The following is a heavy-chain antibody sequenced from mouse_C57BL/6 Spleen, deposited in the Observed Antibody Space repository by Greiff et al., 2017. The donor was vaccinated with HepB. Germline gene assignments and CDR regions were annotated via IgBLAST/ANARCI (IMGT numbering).Heavy chain of an antibody. CDR1: GFSLTSYA. V-gene: IGHV2-9-1*01. CDR2: IWTGGGT. Sequence: VMLVESGPGLVAPSQSLSITCTVSGFSLTSYAISWVRQPPGKGLEWLGVIWTGGGTNYNSALKSRLSISKDISKSQVFLKMNSLQTDDTARYYCATHYYGSSYWYFDVWGTGTTVTVSS. J-gene: IGHJ1*03. D-gene: IGHD1-1*01. CDR3: ATHYYGSSYWYFDV.